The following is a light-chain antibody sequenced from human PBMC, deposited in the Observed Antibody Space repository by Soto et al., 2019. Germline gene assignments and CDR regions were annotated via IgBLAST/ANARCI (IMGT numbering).Light chain of an antibody. Sequence: DIVMTPSPDSLAVSLGERPSINCKSGQSVFHSSDNKNYFAWYQQKPGQPPKLLISWASTRESRVPDRFSGSGSVTEFTLTITSLQAEDVEVYYCQQYIASPWTFGQGTKGEIK. V-gene: IGKV4-1*01. CDR3: QQYIASPWT. CDR2: WAS. CDR1: QSVFHSSDNKNY. J-gene: IGKJ1*01.